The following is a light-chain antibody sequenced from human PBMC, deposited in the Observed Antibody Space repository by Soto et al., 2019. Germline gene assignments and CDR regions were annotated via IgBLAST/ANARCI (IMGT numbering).Light chain of an antibody. V-gene: IGLV2-8*01. J-gene: IGLJ1*01. Sequence: QSALTQPPSASASPGQSVTISCTGTSSDVGDSDLVSWYQQHPGEAPKLMIYEVTKRPSGVPDRFSGSKSGNTASLTVSGLQADDEADYYCSAYAGNHNPYVLGTGTKLTVL. CDR1: SSDVGDSDL. CDR2: EVT. CDR3: SAYAGNHNPYV.